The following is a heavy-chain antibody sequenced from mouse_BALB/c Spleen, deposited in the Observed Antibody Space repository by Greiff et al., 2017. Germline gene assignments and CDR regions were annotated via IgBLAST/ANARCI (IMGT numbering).Heavy chain of an antibody. CDR2: ILPGSGST. V-gene: IGHV1-9*01. D-gene: IGHD2-14*01. Sequence: VQLQQSGAELMKPGASVKISCKATGYTFSSYWIEWVKQRPGHGLEWIGEILPGSGSTNYNEKFKGKATFTADTSSNTAYMQLSSLTSEDSAVYYCARNYRYDRNAMDYWGQGTSVTVSS. CDR1: GYTFSSYW. J-gene: IGHJ4*01. CDR3: ARNYRYDRNAMDY.